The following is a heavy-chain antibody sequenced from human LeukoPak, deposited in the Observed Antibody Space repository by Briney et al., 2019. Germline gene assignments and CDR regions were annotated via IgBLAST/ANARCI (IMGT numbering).Heavy chain of an antibody. CDR3: GRTEYSISWVLWFDP. V-gene: IGHV4-39*01. J-gene: IGHJ5*02. CDR2: IYYSGST. Sequence: SETLSLTCTVSGGSISSSSYYWGWIRQPPGKGLEWIGSIYYSGSTYYNPSLKSRVTISVDTSKNQSSLKLSSVTAADTAVYYCGRTEYSISWVLWFDPWGQGTLVTVSS. D-gene: IGHD6-13*01. CDR1: GGSISSSSYY.